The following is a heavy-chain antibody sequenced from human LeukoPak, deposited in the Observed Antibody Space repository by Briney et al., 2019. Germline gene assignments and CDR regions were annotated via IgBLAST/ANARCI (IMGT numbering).Heavy chain of an antibody. Sequence: SETLSLTCAVYGGYFRGYYWSWVRQPPGKGLEWIGEINHSGSPNYNPSLKSRVTISVDTSKNQFSLKLSSVTAADTAVYYCARGHRGSSKLDYWGQGTLVTVSS. CDR3: ARGHRGSSKLDY. D-gene: IGHD1-26*01. CDR2: INHSGSP. CDR1: GGYFRGYY. J-gene: IGHJ4*02. V-gene: IGHV4-34*01.